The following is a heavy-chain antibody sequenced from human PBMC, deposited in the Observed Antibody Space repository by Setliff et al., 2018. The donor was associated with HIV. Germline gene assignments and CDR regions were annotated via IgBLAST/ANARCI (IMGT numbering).Heavy chain of an antibody. CDR1: GVSVNNDDDY. D-gene: IGHD1-26*01. V-gene: IGHV4-39*01. Sequence: SETLSLTCAVSGVSVNNDDDYWGWIRQPPGKGLEWIAIIHQSGTAHKRPSLKSRVTISIDTSENLFSLKLSGVTGADTAIYYCARQVGEGKWYLDSWGHGTLVTVSS. CDR3: ARQVGEGKWYLDS. CDR2: IHQSGTA. J-gene: IGHJ4*01.